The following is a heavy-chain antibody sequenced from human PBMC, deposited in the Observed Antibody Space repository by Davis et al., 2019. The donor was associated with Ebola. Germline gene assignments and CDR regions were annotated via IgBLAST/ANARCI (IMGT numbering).Heavy chain of an antibody. J-gene: IGHJ4*02. D-gene: IGHD3-22*01. CDR2: INPNSGGT. V-gene: IGHV1-2*06. Sequence: ASVKVSCKASGYTFTGYYMHWVRQAPGQGLEWMGRINPNSGGTNYAQKFQGRVTMTRDTSISTAYMELSRLRSDDTAVYYCARAPITMIVVALRTFDYWGQGTLVTVSS. CDR3: ARAPITMIVVALRTFDY. CDR1: GYTFTGYY.